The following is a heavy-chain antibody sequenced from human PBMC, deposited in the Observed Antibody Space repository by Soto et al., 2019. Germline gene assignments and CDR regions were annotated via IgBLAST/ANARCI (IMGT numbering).Heavy chain of an antibody. V-gene: IGHV4-39*01. J-gene: IGHJ6*02. D-gene: IGHD2-2*01. CDR1: GGSISSGPYS. CDR2: FYYSEST. Sequence: PSETLSLTCTVSGGSISSGPYSWGWIRQPPGEGLEWIGTFYYSESTYYNPSLESRVTISVDTSKNQFSLKVSSVTVADTAVYYCARLGGYCSSTNCYGYYAMDVWGQGTTVTVS. CDR3: ARLGGYCSSTNCYGYYAMDV.